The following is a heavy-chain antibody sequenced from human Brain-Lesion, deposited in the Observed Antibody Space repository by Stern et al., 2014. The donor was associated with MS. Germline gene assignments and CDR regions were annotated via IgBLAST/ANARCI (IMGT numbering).Heavy chain of an antibody. V-gene: IGHV1-8*01. CDR1: GYTFSSYD. J-gene: IGHJ4*02. D-gene: IGHD2-2*01. CDR2: MNPYSGNT. CDR3: ARAVRNQLLSEY. Sequence: QVPLVQSGAEVKKPGASVKVSCKASGYTFSSYDITWVRQASGHGLEWMGWMNPYSGNTGSAQKLTGRVSMTSDPSISTVYMELTSLTSDDTAVYFCARAVRNQLLSEYWGQGTLVTVSS.